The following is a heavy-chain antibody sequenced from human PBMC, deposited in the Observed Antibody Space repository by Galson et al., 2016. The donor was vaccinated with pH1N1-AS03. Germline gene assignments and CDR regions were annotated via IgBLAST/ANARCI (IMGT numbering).Heavy chain of an antibody. J-gene: IGHJ3*02. CDR2: ISYDGSNK. CDR1: GFTFSTYA. D-gene: IGHD3-3*01. V-gene: IGHV3-30*04. Sequence: SLRLSCAASGFTFSTYAIHWVRQAPGKGLEWVAVISYDGSNKYYAASVKGRFTISRDNAKNSLYLQMNSLRAEDTAVYYCARGKDFWSGYPDDAFDIWGQGTMVTVSS. CDR3: ARGKDFWSGYPDDAFDI.